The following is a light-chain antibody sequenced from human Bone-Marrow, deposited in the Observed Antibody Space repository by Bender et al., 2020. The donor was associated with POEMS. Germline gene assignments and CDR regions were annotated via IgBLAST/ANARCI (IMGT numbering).Light chain of an antibody. CDR1: GSDVGNYNL. V-gene: IGLV2-23*02. J-gene: IGLJ1*01. Sequence: QSALAQPASVSGSPGQSITISCTRAGSDVGNYNLFSWYQQHPGEAPKLIIYNVGDRPSGVSTRFSGSKSGNTASLTISGLQADDESDYFCSSYTGSDSVVFGTGTRVTV. CDR3: SSYTGSDSVV. CDR2: NVG.